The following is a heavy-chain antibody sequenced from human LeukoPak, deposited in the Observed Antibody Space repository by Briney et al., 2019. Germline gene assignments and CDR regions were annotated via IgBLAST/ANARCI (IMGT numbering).Heavy chain of an antibody. V-gene: IGHV4-59*08. CDR3: ARLRQGYFDF. J-gene: IGHJ4*02. Sequence: SETLSLTCTVPGGSISSYYRSWIRQPPGKGLEWIGYIYYSGSPNDNPSHKSRDTISEDTSKNQYSLKRSSGTAADTAVYYCARLRQGYFDFWGQGTRVTVSS. CDR2: IYYSGSP. D-gene: IGHD3-10*01. CDR1: GGSISSYY.